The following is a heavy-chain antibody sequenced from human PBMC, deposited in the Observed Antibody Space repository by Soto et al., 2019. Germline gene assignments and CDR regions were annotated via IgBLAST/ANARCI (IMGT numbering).Heavy chain of an antibody. J-gene: IGHJ4*02. D-gene: IGHD3-16*02. CDR1: GDTFTSYA. V-gene: IGHV1-3*01. CDR3: ATGRGSYRYTFDY. CDR2: INAGNGNT. Sequence: QVQLVQSGAEVKKPGASVKVSCKASGDTFTSYAMHWVRQAPGQRLEWMGWINAGNGNTKYSQKFQGRVTITRDTSASTAYMELSSLRSEDTAVYYCATGRGSYRYTFDYWGQGTLVTVSS.